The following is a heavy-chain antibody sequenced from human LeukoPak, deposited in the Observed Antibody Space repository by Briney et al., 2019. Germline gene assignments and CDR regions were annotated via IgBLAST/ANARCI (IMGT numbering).Heavy chain of an antibody. CDR3: ARPQKPWFGDYILKYYYYYGMDV. V-gene: IGHV3-21*01. Sequence: PGGSLRLSCAASGFTFSSYSMNWVRQAPGKGLEWVSSISSSSSYIYYADSVKGRFTISRDNAKNSLYLQMNSLRAEDTAVYYCARPQKPWFGDYILKYYYYYGMDVWGQGTTVTVSS. CDR1: GFTFSSYS. CDR2: ISSSSSYI. J-gene: IGHJ6*02. D-gene: IGHD3-10*01.